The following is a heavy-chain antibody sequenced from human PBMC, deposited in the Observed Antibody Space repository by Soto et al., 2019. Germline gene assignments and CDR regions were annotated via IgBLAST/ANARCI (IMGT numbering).Heavy chain of an antibody. D-gene: IGHD3-10*01. CDR1: GGSISSYY. J-gene: IGHJ4*02. V-gene: IGHV4-59*01. Sequence: SETMSLTCTVSGGSISSYYWSWIRQPPGKGLEWIGYIYYSGTTSYNPSLNSRVTISVDTSKNQFSLKLNSVTAADTAIYYCARESYYGSGATVVGYWGQGTLVTVSS. CDR3: ARESYYGSGATVVGY. CDR2: IYYSGTT.